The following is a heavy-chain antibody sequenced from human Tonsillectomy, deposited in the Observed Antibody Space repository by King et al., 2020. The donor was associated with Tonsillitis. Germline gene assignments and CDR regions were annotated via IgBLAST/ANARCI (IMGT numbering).Heavy chain of an antibody. CDR2: ISSSSSYK. CDR3: ARDRRIAAGGGVSYFDY. V-gene: IGHV3-11*05. J-gene: IGHJ4*02. Sequence: QLVQSGGGLVKPGGSLRLSCAASGFTFSDYYMSWIRQAPGKGLEWVSYISSSSSYKNYAESVKGRFTISRDNAKNSLYLQMNSLRAEDTAVYYCARDRRIAAGGGVSYFDYWGQGTLVTVSS. D-gene: IGHD6-13*01. CDR1: GFTFSDYY.